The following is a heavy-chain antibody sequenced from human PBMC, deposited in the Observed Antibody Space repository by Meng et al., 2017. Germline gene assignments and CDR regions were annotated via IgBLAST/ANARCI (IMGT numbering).Heavy chain of an antibody. V-gene: IGHV3-33*01. J-gene: IGHJ3*02. D-gene: IGHD3-10*01. CDR3: ARELWFGNPFDI. CDR2: IWYDGSSK. CDR1: GFTFSNYG. Sequence: SLCLSCAASGFTFSNYGMHWVRQAPGKGLEWVAVIWYDGSSKYYADSVKGRFTISRDNSKNTLYLQMNSLRAEDTAVYYCARELWFGNPFDIWGQGTMVTVSS.